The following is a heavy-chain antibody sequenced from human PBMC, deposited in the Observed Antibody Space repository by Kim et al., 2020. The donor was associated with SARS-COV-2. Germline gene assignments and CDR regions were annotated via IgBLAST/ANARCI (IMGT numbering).Heavy chain of an antibody. CDR3: SSGRRCDYWFGFGGTDWF. CDR1: GGSFSGYY. J-gene: IGHJ5*01. CDR2: RNHSGST. V-gene: IGHV4-34*01. D-gene: IGHD3-10*01. Sequence: SETLSLTCAVYGGSFSGYYWSWGWQRPGQGLEWIGERNHSGSTNYYPSLTLRGPITIDASKNQFPLKLSPGSAADAAAAYFSSGRRCDYWFGFGGTDWF.